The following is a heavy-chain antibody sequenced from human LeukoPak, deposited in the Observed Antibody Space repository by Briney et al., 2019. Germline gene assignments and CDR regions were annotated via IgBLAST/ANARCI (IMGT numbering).Heavy chain of an antibody. J-gene: IGHJ3*02. CDR1: GFTFSTYA. CDR3: SQAPDYDRDAFDI. V-gene: IGHV3-23*01. D-gene: IGHD3-16*01. Sequence: PGGSLRLSCAASGFTFSTYAVTWVRQAPGKGLEWVSTISGSGDSTYYADSVKGRFTISRGNSKNTLYLQMNSLRAEDTAVYYCSQAPDYDRDAFDIWGQGTMVTVSS. CDR2: ISGSGDST.